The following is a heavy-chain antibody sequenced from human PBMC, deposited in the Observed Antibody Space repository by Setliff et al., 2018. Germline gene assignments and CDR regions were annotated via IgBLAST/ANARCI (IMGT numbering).Heavy chain of an antibody. D-gene: IGHD3-9*01. CDR1: GGTFSSYA. V-gene: IGHV1-69*13. CDR2: IIPIFGTA. CDR3: ARVGFYDILTGATNYYYGMDV. J-gene: IGHJ6*02. Sequence: GASVKVSCKASGGTFSSYAISWVRQAPGQGLEWMGGIIPIFGTANYAQKFQGRVTITADESTSTAYMELSSLRSEDTAVYYCARVGFYDILTGATNYYYGMDVWGQGTTVTVSS.